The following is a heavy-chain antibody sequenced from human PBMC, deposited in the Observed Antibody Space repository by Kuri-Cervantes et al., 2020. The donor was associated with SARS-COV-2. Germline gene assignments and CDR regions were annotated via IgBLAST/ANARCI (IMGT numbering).Heavy chain of an antibody. Sequence: GESLKISCAASGFTFSSYGMHWVRQAPGKGLEWVAVISYDGSNKYYADSVKGRFTIPRDNSKNTLYLQMNSLRAEDTAVYYCAKWAENYYDSSGYYYKDYYYGMDVWGQGTTVTVSS. CDR2: ISYDGSNK. J-gene: IGHJ6*02. V-gene: IGHV3-30*18. CDR3: AKWAENYYDSSGYYYKDYYYGMDV. CDR1: GFTFSSYG. D-gene: IGHD3-22*01.